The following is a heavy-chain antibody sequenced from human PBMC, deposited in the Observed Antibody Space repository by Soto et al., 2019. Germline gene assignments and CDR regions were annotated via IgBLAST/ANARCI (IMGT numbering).Heavy chain of an antibody. V-gene: IGHV1-18*01. CDR3: ARDPLASGPSQLRGYWFDS. CDR2: ISTSNGDT. Sequence: QVQLVQSGAEVKKPGASVKVSCKASGYTFSSYAISWVRQVPGQGFEWLGWISTSNGDTNHAQNFQGRLIMTTDASASTAYMELRSLRSDDTAIYYCARDPLASGPSQLRGYWFDSWGQGTLVTVSS. D-gene: IGHD1-7*01. CDR1: GYTFSSYA. J-gene: IGHJ5*01.